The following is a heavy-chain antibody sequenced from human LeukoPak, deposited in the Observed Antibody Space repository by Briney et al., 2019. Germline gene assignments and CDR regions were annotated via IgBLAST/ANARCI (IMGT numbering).Heavy chain of an antibody. CDR2: VSGSGDNT. V-gene: IGHV3-23*01. J-gene: IGHJ6*01. D-gene: IGHD1-26*01. CDR1: GFTFSGFA. Sequence: AGGSLRLSCAASGFTFSGFAMSWVRQTPGKGLEWVSDVSGSGDNTLYADSVKGRFTISRDNSKNTLYLEMNSLRAEDTAIYYCAKMKGHPLPKYYMDVWGQGTTVTVSS. CDR3: AKMKGHPLPKYYMDV.